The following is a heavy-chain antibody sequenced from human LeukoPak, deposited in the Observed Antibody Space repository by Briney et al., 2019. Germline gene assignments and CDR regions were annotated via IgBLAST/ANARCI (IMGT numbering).Heavy chain of an antibody. J-gene: IGHJ6*02. CDR2: ILTSGTT. CDR1: NGSISSYH. CDR3: ARQRSGSYFSSYYYYYGMDV. V-gene: IGHV4-4*09. D-gene: IGHD1-26*01. Sequence: SETLSLTCTVSNGSISSYHWSWVRQPPGKGLEWIGYILTSGTTNYNPSLKSRLTLSVDTSKNQFSLKLSSVTAADTAVYYCARQRSGSYFSSYYYYYGMDVWGQGTTVTVSS.